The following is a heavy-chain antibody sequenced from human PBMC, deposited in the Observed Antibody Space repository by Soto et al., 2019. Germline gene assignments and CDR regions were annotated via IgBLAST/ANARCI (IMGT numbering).Heavy chain of an antibody. D-gene: IGHD2-21*01. CDR1: GGSCSGYY. CDR2: INHSGST. Sequence: PSETLSLTCAVYGGSCSGYYWRWIRQRPGKGLECIGEINHSGSTNYNPSLKSRVPISVDTSRNQFSLKLSSVTAADTAVYYCASSVAGYYYYGIDVWGHGTTVTV. CDR3: ASSVAGYYYYGIDV. J-gene: IGHJ6*02. V-gene: IGHV4-34*01.